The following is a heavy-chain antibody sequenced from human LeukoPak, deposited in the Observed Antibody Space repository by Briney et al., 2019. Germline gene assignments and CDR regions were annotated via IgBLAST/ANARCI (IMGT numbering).Heavy chain of an antibody. J-gene: IGHJ6*04. CDR2: ISSSSSYI. Sequence: PGGSLRLSCAASGFTFSSYSMNWVRQAPGKGLEWVSSISSSSSYIYYADSVKGRFIISRDNAKNSLYLQMNSLRAEDTAVYYCARDRVPSGSYSYYYYGMDVWGKGTTVTVSS. D-gene: IGHD3-10*01. V-gene: IGHV3-21*01. CDR3: ARDRVPSGSYSYYYYGMDV. CDR1: GFTFSSYS.